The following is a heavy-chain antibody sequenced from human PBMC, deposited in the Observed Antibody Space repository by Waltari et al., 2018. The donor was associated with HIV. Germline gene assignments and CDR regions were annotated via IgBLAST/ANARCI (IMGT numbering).Heavy chain of an antibody. J-gene: IGHJ4*02. V-gene: IGHV4-39*01. CDR2: ISSSGST. CDR3: GKHWVYGVVPTAIRTSDY. CDR1: GGSISSDDFY. D-gene: IGHD2-2*02. Sequence: HLQVQESGPGLVKPSETLSLTCNVSGGSISSDDFYWGWIRQPPGKGPEWIGSISSSGSTYYNPSLMSRVTISGATSKKQLSLKLRSVTAADTAVYYCGKHWVYGVVPTAIRTSDYWGQGTLVTVSS.